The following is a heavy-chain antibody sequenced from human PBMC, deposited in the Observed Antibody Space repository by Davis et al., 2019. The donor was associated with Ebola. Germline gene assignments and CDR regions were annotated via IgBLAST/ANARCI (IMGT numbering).Heavy chain of an antibody. J-gene: IGHJ4*02. CDR2: IRSKANSYAT. D-gene: IGHD2-2*02. CDR1: GFTFSGSA. Sequence: GESLKISCAASGFTFSGSAMHWVRQASGKGLEWVGRIRSKANSYATAYAASVKGRFTISRDDSKNTAYLQMNSLKTEDTAVYYCARGRGYCSSTSCYSLDYWGQGTLVTVSS. CDR3: ARGRGYCSSTSCYSLDY. V-gene: IGHV3-73*01.